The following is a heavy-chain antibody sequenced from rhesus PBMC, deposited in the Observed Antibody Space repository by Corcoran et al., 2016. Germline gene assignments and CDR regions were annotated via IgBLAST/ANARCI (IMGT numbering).Heavy chain of an antibody. Sequence: QLQLQESGPGLVKPSETLSLTCAVSGGSISSNYWSWIRPPPGKGLECIGRISGSGGCTDVNPSLKSRVTISTATSKNQFSLKLSSVTAADTAVYYCARTPGNYFSFDYWGQGVLVTVSS. CDR3: ARTPGNYFSFDY. J-gene: IGHJ4*01. D-gene: IGHD4-35*01. CDR1: GGSISSNY. V-gene: IGHV4-173*01. CDR2: ISGSGGCT.